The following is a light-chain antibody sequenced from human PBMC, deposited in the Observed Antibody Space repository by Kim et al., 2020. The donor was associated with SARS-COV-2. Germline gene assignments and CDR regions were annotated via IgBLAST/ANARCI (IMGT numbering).Light chain of an antibody. CDR1: QSVLYSSDNKDY. CDR2: WAS. V-gene: IGKV4-1*01. J-gene: IGKJ4*01. CDR3: QQYYGIPVT. Sequence: DFEMTQSPDSLAVSLGDTATINCKSSQSVLYSSDNKDYLAWYQQKPGQPPKLLIYWASTRESGVPDRFSGSGSGTDFTLTISSLQAEDVAVYYCQQYYGIPVTFGGGTKVDIK.